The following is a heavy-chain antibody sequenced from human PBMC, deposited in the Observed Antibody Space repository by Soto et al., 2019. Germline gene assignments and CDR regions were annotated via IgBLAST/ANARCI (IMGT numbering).Heavy chain of an antibody. Sequence: QVQLQQWGAGLLKPSETLSLTCAVYGGSFSGYQWSWIRQTPGKGLEWIGEINDSGNINYNPSLKSRVTILIDTPKKQISLKLSSVTAADTAVYYCARGLILSFGELSRPGGYYYYMDVWGKGTTVTVSS. CDR1: GGSFSGYQ. D-gene: IGHD3-10*01. J-gene: IGHJ6*03. V-gene: IGHV4-34*01. CDR2: INDSGNI. CDR3: ARGLILSFGELSRPGGYYYYMDV.